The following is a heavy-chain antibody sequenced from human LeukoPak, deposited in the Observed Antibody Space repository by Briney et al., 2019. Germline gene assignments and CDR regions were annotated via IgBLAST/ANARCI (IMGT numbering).Heavy chain of an antibody. D-gene: IGHD2-15*01. V-gene: IGHV4-38-2*02. J-gene: IGHJ6*03. CDR1: GFSIGTGYY. Sequence: SETLSLTCSVSGFSIGTGYYWAWIRQPPGKGLEWIGSFFQLGGTYYNPSLKNRVTISVDTPKNEFSLKLRFVTAADTAVYYCARVRCSGGSCPYYYYYYYMDVWGKGTTVTVSS. CDR2: FFQLGGT. CDR3: ARVRCSGGSCPYYYYYYYMDV.